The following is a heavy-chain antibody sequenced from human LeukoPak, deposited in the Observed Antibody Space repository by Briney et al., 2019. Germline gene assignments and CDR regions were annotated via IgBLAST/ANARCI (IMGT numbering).Heavy chain of an antibody. CDR2: ISAYNGNT. J-gene: IGHJ5*02. Sequence: VASVKVSCKASGYTFTSYGISWVRQAPGQGLEWMGWISAYNGNTNYAQKLQGRVTMTTDTSTSTAYMELSSLRSEDTAVYYCATDRLGDYGGNGWFDPWGQGTLVTVSS. CDR3: ATDRLGDYGGNGWFDP. V-gene: IGHV1-18*01. D-gene: IGHD4-23*01. CDR1: GYTFTSYG.